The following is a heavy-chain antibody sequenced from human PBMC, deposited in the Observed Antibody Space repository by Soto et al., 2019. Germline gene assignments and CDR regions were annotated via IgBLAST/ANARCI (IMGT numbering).Heavy chain of an antibody. V-gene: IGHV3-48*01. CDR2: ISSSSNTI. CDR1: GFSFSTYS. J-gene: IGHJ4*02. Sequence: EVQLVESGGGLVQPGGSLRLSCAASGFSFSTYSMNWVRQAPGEGLEWISYISSSSNTIYYADSVKGRFTISRDNAKNSLYLPMNRLRAEDTAVYYCALRAGPLGGQGTLVTVSS. CDR3: ALRAGPL. D-gene: IGHD6-13*01.